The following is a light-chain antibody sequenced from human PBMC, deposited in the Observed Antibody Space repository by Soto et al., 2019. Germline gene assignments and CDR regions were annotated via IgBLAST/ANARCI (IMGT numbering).Light chain of an antibody. J-gene: IGKJ1*01. CDR2: WAS. Sequence: IVMTQSPDSLAVSLGERATINCKSSQSVLYHSNNKNYFAWYQQRPGQPPKLLIYWASTREPGVPDRFSGSGSGTDFTLAISSLQLEDVAVYFCQQYHSIPPTLGRGTNVEI. V-gene: IGKV4-1*01. CDR1: QSVLYHSNNKNY. CDR3: QQYHSIPPT.